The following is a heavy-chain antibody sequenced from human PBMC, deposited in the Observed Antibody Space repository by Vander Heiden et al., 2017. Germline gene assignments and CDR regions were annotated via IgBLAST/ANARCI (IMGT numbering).Heavy chain of an antibody. CDR1: GFNLSSYA. V-gene: IGHV3-23*01. Sequence: EVQLLESGGGLVQLGGSLRLSCAPPGFNLSSYAMSWFRQARGKGLEWVAAISGSGGSTYYADSVKGRFTISRDNSKNTLYLQMNSLRAEDTAVYYCAKVGGSYTNWFDPWGQGTLVTVSS. D-gene: IGHD1-26*01. CDR3: AKVGGSYTNWFDP. CDR2: ISGSGGST. J-gene: IGHJ5*02.